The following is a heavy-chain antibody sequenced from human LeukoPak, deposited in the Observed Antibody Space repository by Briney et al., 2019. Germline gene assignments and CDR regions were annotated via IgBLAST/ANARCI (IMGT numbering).Heavy chain of an antibody. D-gene: IGHD4-11*01. CDR1: GYTFTTYA. Sequence: ASVKVSCKAPGYTFTTYAINWVRQAPGQGLEWMGWIDTSTGKPTYAQGFTEQFVFSLDASVSTAYLQISSLKAEDTAVYYCARNNYGAEEGIGSSLVWFDPWGQGTRVTVSS. CDR2: IDTSTGKP. CDR3: ARNNYGAEEGIGSSLVWFDP. J-gene: IGHJ5*02. V-gene: IGHV7-4-1*02.